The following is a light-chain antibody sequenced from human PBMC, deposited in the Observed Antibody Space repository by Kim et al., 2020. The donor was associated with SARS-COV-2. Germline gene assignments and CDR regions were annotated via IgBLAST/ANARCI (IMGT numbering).Light chain of an antibody. Sequence: SYELTQPLSVSVALGQTARITCGGNNIGSKNVHWYQQKPGQALVLVIYRDSNRPSGIPERFSGSNSGNTATLTISRAQAGDEADYYCQVWDSSTAVFGGGTQLTVL. CDR3: QVWDSSTAV. CDR2: RDS. V-gene: IGLV3-9*01. J-gene: IGLJ3*02. CDR1: NIGSKN.